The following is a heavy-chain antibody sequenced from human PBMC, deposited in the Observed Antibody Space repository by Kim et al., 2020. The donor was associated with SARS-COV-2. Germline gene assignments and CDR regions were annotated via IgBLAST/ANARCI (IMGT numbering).Heavy chain of an antibody. Sequence: SLKSRVTISVDTSKNQFSLKLSSVTAADTAVYYCARGRDPQYYYYYGMDVWGQGTTVTVSS. CDR3: ARGRDPQYYYYYGMDV. V-gene: IGHV4-31*02. J-gene: IGHJ6*02.